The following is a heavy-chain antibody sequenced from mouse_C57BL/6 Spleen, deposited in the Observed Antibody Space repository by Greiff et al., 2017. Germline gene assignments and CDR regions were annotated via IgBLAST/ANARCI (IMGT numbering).Heavy chain of an antibody. V-gene: IGHV5-6*02. CDR3: AIHEITTEGDMDY. D-gene: IGHD1-1*01. J-gene: IGHJ4*01. CDR1: GFTFSSYG. Sequence: EVKLVESGGDLVKPGGSLKLSCAASGFTFSSYGMSWVRQTPDKRLEWVATISSGGSYTYYPDSVKGRFAISRDNAKNTLYLQMSSLKSEDTAMYYCAIHEITTEGDMDYWGQGTSVTVSS. CDR2: ISSGGSYT.